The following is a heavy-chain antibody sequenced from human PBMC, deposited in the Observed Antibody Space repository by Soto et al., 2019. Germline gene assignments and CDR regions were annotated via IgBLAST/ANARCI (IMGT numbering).Heavy chain of an antibody. J-gene: IGHJ3*02. D-gene: IGHD3-9*01. Sequence: PSETLSLTCTVSGGSISSGGYYWSWIRQHPGKGLEWIGYIYYSGSTYYNPSLKSRVTISVDTSKNQFSLKLSSVTAADTAVYYCAREVELRYFDWLLPDDAFDIWGQGTMVTVSS. CDR1: GGSISSGGYY. CDR2: IYYSGST. V-gene: IGHV4-31*03. CDR3: AREVELRYFDWLLPDDAFDI.